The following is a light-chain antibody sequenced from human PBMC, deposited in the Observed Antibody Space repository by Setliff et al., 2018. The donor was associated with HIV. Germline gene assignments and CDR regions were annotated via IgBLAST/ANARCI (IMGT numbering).Light chain of an antibody. J-gene: IGLJ3*02. CDR2: EVT. V-gene: IGLV2-8*01. CDR3: GTWDSSLSAGV. CDR1: SSDVGGYNY. Sequence: QSALTQPPSASGSPGQSVTISCTGTSSDVGGYNYVSWYQHHPGKAPKLIIYEVTKRRSGVPDRFSGSKSGNTASLTVSGLQAEDEADYYCGTWDSSLSAGVFGGGTK.